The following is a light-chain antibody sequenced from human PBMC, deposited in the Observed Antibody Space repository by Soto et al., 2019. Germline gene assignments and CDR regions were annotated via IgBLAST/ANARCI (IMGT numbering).Light chain of an antibody. Sequence: EIVLTQSPGTLPLSPGERATLSCRASQSVSSSYLAWYQQKPGQAPRLLIYGASSRATGIPDRFSGSGSGTDFTLTIRRLEPEDFAVYYCQQYGSSRTFGQGTKLEIK. V-gene: IGKV3-20*01. CDR2: GAS. CDR3: QQYGSSRT. J-gene: IGKJ2*02. CDR1: QSVSSSY.